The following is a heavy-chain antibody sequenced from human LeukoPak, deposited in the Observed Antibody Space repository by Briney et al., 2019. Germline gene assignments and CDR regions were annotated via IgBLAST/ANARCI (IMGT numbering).Heavy chain of an antibody. CDR2: TNTDGNYI. J-gene: IGHJ4*02. D-gene: IGHD6-19*01. V-gene: IGHV3-64*02. CDR3: ARDVWTGVAVSDY. Sequence: GGSLRLSCAASGSTFSSHAMHWVRQAPGKGLEYVSSTNTDGNYIYYVESVRGRFTISRDNSKNTLHLQMVSLRPDDMGVYYCARDVWTGVAVSDYWGQGTLVTVSP. CDR1: GSTFSSHA.